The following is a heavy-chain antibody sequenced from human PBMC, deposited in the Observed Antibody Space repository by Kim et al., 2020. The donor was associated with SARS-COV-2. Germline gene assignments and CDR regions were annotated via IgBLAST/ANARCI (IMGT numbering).Heavy chain of an antibody. CDR3: ARDELLSGHFDY. D-gene: IGHD2-2*01. V-gene: IGHV1-18*01. J-gene: IGHJ4*02. Sequence: NYAQKLQGRVTMTTDTSTSTAYMELRSLRSDDTAVYYCARDELLSGHFDYWGQGTLVTVSS.